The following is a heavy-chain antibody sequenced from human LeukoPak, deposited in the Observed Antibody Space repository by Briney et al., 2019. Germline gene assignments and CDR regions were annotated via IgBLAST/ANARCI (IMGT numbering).Heavy chain of an antibody. CDR3: ARDSGSSYYRNFDY. D-gene: IGHD6-13*01. CDR2: IKEGGSEK. V-gene: IGHV3-7*01. CDR1: GFILSSYL. Sequence: PGGSLRLSCAASGFILSSYLMSWVRQAPGKGLEWVASIKEGGSEKYYVDSVKGRFTISRDSARNSLYLQMNSLRAEDTAVYYCARDSGSSYYRNFDYWGQGTLVTVSS. J-gene: IGHJ4*02.